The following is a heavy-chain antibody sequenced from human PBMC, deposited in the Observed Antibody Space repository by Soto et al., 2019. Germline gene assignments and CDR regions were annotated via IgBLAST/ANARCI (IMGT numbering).Heavy chain of an antibody. J-gene: IGHJ4*02. V-gene: IGHV1-18*01. CDR2: ISAYNGNT. Sequence: QVQLVQSGAEVKKPGASVKVSCKASGYTFTTYGISWVRQAPGQGLEWMGWISAYNGNTNSAQKLQDRVTMTTDTSTSTAYMELRSLRSDDTAVYYCARDSVYCSGDSCYPFDYWGQGTLVTVSS. D-gene: IGHD2-15*01. CDR1: GYTFTTYG. CDR3: ARDSVYCSGDSCYPFDY.